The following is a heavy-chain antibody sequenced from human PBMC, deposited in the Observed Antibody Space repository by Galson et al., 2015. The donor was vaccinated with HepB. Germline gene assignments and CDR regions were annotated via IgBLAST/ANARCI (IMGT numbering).Heavy chain of an antibody. CDR3: ARRDTTYYYGSGSLVN. D-gene: IGHD3-10*01. V-gene: IGHV4-59*01. CDR2: IHNSGTT. Sequence: LSLTCSVSDGSISSYYWNWIRQSPGKGLEWIGFIHNSGTTNYNPSLKSRVTLSIDTSKNQFSLRLTSVTAADTAVYYCARRDTTYYYGSGSLVNWGQGILVIVSS. J-gene: IGHJ4*02. CDR1: DGSISSYY.